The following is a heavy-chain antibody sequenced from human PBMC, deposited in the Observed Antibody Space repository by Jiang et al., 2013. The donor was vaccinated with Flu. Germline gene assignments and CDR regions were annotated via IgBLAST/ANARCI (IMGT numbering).Heavy chain of an antibody. CDR2: ISAYNGNT. CDR3: ARDSRRYGIAVAHAHDY. CDR1: GYTFTSYG. J-gene: IGHJ4*02. Sequence: SGAEVKKPGASVKVSCKASGYTFTSYGISWVRQAPGQGLEWMGWISAYNGNTNYAQKLQGRVTMTTDTSTSTAYMELRSLRSDDTAVYYCARDSRRYGIAVAHAHDYWGQGTLATVSS. V-gene: IGHV1-18*01. D-gene: IGHD6-19*01.